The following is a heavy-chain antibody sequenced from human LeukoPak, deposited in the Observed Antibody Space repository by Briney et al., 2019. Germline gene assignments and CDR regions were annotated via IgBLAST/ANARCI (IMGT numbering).Heavy chain of an antibody. CDR2: INPNSGGT. V-gene: IGHV1-2*02. Sequence: ASVKVSCKASGYTFTGYYMHWVRQAPGQGLKWMGWINPNSGGTNYAQKFQGRVTMTRDTSISTAYMELSRLRSDDTAVYYCARAYRSFGVVVLSLNWFDPWGQGTLVTVSS. CDR3: ARAYRSFGVVVLSLNWFDP. D-gene: IGHD2-2*01. J-gene: IGHJ5*02. CDR1: GYTFTGYY.